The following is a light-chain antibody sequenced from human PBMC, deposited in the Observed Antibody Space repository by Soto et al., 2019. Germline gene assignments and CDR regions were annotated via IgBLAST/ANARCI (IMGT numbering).Light chain of an antibody. V-gene: IGKV1-5*01. CDR1: QSISSW. J-gene: IGKJ1*01. CDR2: DAS. Sequence: DLQMTQSPSSLSASVGDRVTITCRASQSISSWLAWYQQKPGKAPKLLIYDASSLESGVPSRFSGSGSGTEFTLTISSLQPDDFSTYYCQQYNSYPKTFGQVTKVYIK. CDR3: QQYNSYPKT.